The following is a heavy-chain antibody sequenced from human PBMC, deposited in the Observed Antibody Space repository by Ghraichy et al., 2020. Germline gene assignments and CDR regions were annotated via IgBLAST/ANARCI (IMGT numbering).Heavy chain of an antibody. CDR3: ARRDYPGLDY. Sequence: SETLSLTCAVYGGSFSGYYWSWIRQPPGKGLEWIGEINHSGSTNYNPSLKSRVTISVDTSKNQFSLKLSSVTAADTAVYYCARRDYPGLDYWGQGTLVTVSS. J-gene: IGHJ4*02. CDR2: INHSGST. CDR1: GGSFSGYY. D-gene: IGHD3-10*01. V-gene: IGHV4-34*01.